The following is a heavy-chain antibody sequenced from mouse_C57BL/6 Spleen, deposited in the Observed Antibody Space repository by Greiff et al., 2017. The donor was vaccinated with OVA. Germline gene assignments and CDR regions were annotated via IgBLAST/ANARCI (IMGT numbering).Heavy chain of an antibody. CDR1: GYTFTSYW. CDR3: ARSPYYWYFDV. V-gene: IGHV1-69*01. CDR2: IDPSDSYT. Sequence: VQLQQPGAELVMPGASVKLSCKASGYTFTSYWMHWVKQRPGQGLAWIGEIDPSDSYTNYNQKFKGKSTLTVDKSSSTAYMQLSSLTSEDSAVYYCARSPYYWYFDVWGTGTTVTVSS. J-gene: IGHJ1*03.